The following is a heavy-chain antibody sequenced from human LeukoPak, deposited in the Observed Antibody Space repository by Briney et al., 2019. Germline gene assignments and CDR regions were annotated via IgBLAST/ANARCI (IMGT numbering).Heavy chain of an antibody. D-gene: IGHD3-22*01. Sequence: SGGSLRLSCAASGFTFSSYWMSWVRQAPGKGLEWVANIKQDGSEKYYVDSVKGRFTISRDNAKNSLYLQMNSLRAEDTALYYCAKAPSSGSYYYDSSGYSYYFDYWGQGTLVTVSS. CDR1: GFTFSSYW. CDR3: AKAPSSGSYYYDSSGYSYYFDY. CDR2: IKQDGSEK. J-gene: IGHJ4*02. V-gene: IGHV3-7*03.